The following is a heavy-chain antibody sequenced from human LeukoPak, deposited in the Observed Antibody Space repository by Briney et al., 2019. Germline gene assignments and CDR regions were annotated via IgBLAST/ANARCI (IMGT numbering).Heavy chain of an antibody. CDR1: GITFSSYN. Sequence: GGSLRLSCAASGITFSSYNMNWVRQAPGKGLEWVSYIGSSGSTIYYADSVKGRFTISRDNVKNSLYLQMNSLRAEDTAVYYCAELGITMIGGVWGKGTTVTISS. J-gene: IGHJ6*04. CDR2: IGSSGSTI. D-gene: IGHD3-10*02. V-gene: IGHV3-48*04. CDR3: AELGITMIGGV.